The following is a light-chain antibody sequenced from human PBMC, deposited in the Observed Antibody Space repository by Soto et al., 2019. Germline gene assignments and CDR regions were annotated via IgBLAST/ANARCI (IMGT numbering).Light chain of an antibody. V-gene: IGLV2-14*01. CDR1: SSDVGGYNY. J-gene: IGLJ1*01. Sequence: QSVLTQPASVSGSPGQSITISCTGTSSDVGGYNYVSWYQQHPGKAPKFIIYDVSKRPSGVSNRFSGSKSGNTASLTISGLQAEDEADYYCSSYTTSNTRQIVFGTGTKVTVL. CDR2: DVS. CDR3: SSYTTSNTRQIV.